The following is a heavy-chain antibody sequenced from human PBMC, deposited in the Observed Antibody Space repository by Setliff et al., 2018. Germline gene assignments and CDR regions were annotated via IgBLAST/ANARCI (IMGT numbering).Heavy chain of an antibody. CDR1: GFTFSNYA. V-gene: IGHV3-23*01. CDR2: ISGGGSQT. Sequence: GGSLRLSCAASGFTFSNYAMNWVRQAPGKGLEWVSTISGGGSQTDYADSVKGRFTISRDNSKSTLYLEMNSLRAEDTAVYYCAKCSSWHGHYPHFNYWGQGTLVTVSS. CDR3: AKCSSWHGHYPHFNY. D-gene: IGHD6-13*01. J-gene: IGHJ4*02.